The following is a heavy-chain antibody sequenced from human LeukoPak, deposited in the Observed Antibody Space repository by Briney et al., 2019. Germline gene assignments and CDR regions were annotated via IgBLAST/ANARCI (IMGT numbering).Heavy chain of an antibody. V-gene: IGHV3-21*01. D-gene: IGHD4-23*01. CDR1: GFTFSSYS. J-gene: IGHJ4*02. Sequence: PGGSLRLSCAGSGFTFSSYSMNWVRQAPGKGLEWVSSMSSSSSYRYYADSVKGRFTISRDNAKNSLYLQMNSLRAEDTAVYYCARDYGGSSPFDYWGQGTLVTVSS. CDR3: ARDYGGSSPFDY. CDR2: MSSSSSYR.